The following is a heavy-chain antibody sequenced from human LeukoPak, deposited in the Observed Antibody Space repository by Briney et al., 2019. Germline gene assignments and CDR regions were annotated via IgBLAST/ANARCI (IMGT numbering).Heavy chain of an antibody. J-gene: IGHJ3*02. CDR1: GGSISSGAYY. D-gene: IGHD3-22*01. CDR3: ASWNYDSSARGAFDI. Sequence: TSETLSLTCTVSGGSISSGAYYWSWIRQVPGKGLEWIGYGYFRGNTFYNPSLKGRVTISVDTSNNHSSLQLNSVTAADTAVYYCASWNYDSSARGAFDIWGQGTKVTVSS. V-gene: IGHV4-31*03. CDR2: GYFRGNT.